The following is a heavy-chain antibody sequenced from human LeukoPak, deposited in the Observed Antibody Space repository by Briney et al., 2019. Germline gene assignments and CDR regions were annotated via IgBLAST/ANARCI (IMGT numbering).Heavy chain of an antibody. V-gene: IGHV3-11*01. J-gene: IGHJ3*02. CDR1: GFTFSDYY. Sequence: PGGSLRLSCAAAGFTFSDYYMSWIRQAPGKGLEWVSYISSSGSTIYYADSVKGRFTISRDNGKNSLYLQMNSLRAEDTAVYYCASHSASIVVIGNDAFDIWGQGTMVTVSS. CDR3: ASHSASIVVIGNDAFDI. D-gene: IGHD2-2*01. CDR2: ISSSGSTI.